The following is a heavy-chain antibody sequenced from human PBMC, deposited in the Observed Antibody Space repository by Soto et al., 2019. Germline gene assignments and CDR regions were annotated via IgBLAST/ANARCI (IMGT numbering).Heavy chain of an antibody. D-gene: IGHD3-22*01. CDR2: IWYDGSKT. Sequence: QVQLVESGGGVVQPGRSLRLSCAASGFTFSGNGMHWVRQAPGKGLEWVALIWYDGSKTYYIDPVKGRFTISRDNXTNTLYLQMDSLRDEDTAVYFCARFFGSDSSGYFDYWGQGTPVTVTS. J-gene: IGHJ4*02. CDR3: ARFFGSDSSGYFDY. CDR1: GFTFSGNG. V-gene: IGHV3-33*01.